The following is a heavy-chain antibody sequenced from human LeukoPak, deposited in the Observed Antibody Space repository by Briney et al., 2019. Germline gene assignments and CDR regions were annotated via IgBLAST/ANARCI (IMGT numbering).Heavy chain of an antibody. CDR3: AKDSKAFYDSSGSFDY. CDR1: GFTFTSYA. D-gene: IGHD3-22*01. Sequence: PGASLRLSCAASGFTFTSYAMSWVRQAPGKGLEWVSTISGSDRSAYSADSAKGRFIISRDNSKNTLYLQMNSLRAEDTAVYYCAKDSKAFYDSSGSFDYWGQGTLVTVSS. CDR2: ISGSDRSA. J-gene: IGHJ4*02. V-gene: IGHV3-23*01.